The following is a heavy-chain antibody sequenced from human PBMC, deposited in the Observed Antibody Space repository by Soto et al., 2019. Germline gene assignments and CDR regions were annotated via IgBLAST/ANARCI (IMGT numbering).Heavy chain of an antibody. V-gene: IGHV3-73*01. J-gene: IGHJ4*02. D-gene: IGHD2-15*01. CDR1: GFAFNDSA. CDR3: TNNFV. Sequence: DVQVVQSGVGLVQPGGSLKLSCAASGFAFNDSAMHWVRQASGKWLEWVARVRSKTNNYATSYPVSVRGRFTVSRDDSMGTTYLQMNSLKTDDTAMYYCTNNFVWGQGVLVTVSS. CDR2: VRSKTNNYAT.